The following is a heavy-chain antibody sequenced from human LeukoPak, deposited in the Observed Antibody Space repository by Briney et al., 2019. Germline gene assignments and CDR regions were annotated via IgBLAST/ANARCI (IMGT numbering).Heavy chain of an antibody. Sequence: GGSLRLSCAGSGFTFGGYGMHWFRQTPGKGLEWVAVIAYDGSRAFYADSVKGRFTISRDNSKNTMSVQMDDLRAEDTAVYYCTRYNNAHFHYWGQGTLVTVSS. J-gene: IGHJ4*02. V-gene: IGHV3-33*01. D-gene: IGHD1-14*01. CDR2: IAYDGSRA. CDR3: TRYNNAHFHY. CDR1: GFTFGGYG.